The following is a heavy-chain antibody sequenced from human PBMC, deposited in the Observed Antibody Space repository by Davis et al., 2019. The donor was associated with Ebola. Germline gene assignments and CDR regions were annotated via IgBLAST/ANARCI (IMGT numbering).Heavy chain of an antibody. D-gene: IGHD6-6*01. V-gene: IGHV3-66*01. J-gene: IGHJ4*02. CDR1: GFTVSSNY. Sequence: GGSLRLSCAASGFTVSSNYMSWVRQAPGKGLEWVSVIYTGGSTYYADSVKGRFTISRDNSENTLYLQMNSLRAEDTAVYYCARFQGRGSSPTYFDCWGQGTLVTVSS. CDR3: ARFQGRGSSPTYFDC. CDR2: IYTGGST.